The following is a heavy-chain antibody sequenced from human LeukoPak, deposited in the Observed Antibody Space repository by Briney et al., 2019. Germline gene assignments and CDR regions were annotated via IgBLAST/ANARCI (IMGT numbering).Heavy chain of an antibody. V-gene: IGHV4-34*01. CDR1: GGAFSGYY. D-gene: IGHD5-18*01. CDR3: ARGRKMGRGYSYGHFDY. J-gene: IGHJ4*02. Sequence: SETLSLTCGVYGGAFSGYYWSWIRQPPGKGLEWMGEINHSGSTNYTPSLTSRVTISVDTSKNQFSLKLSSVTAADTAVYYCARGRKMGRGYSYGHFDYWGQGTLVTVSS. CDR2: INHSGST.